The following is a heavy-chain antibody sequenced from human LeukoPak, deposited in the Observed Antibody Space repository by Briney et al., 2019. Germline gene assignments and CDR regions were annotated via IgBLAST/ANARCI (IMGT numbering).Heavy chain of an antibody. CDR3: ARVDLRYFDWFLSRSFDY. V-gene: IGHV4-34*01. CDR1: GGSFSGYY. J-gene: IGHJ4*02. Sequence: SETLSLTCAVYGGSFSGYYWSWIRQPPGKGLEWIGEINHSGSTNYNPSLKSRVTISVDTSKNQFYLKLSSVTAADTAVYYWARVDLRYFDWFLSRSFDYWGQGTLVTVSS. D-gene: IGHD3-9*01. CDR2: INHSGST.